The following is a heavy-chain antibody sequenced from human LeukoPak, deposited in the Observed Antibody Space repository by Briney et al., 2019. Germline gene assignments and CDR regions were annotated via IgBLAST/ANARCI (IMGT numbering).Heavy chain of an antibody. CDR3: TRQSGTVTPIDY. Sequence: KPSETLSLTRAVSSGSLSGYSWGWIRQPPGKGLEWVGEISHSGITNYNASLKSRVTISLKKSESQFSLTLSSVTAADTAVYYCTRQSGTVTPIDYWSQGTLVTVSS. D-gene: IGHD4-17*01. CDR1: SGSLSGYS. CDR2: ISHSGIT. J-gene: IGHJ4*02. V-gene: IGHV4-34*01.